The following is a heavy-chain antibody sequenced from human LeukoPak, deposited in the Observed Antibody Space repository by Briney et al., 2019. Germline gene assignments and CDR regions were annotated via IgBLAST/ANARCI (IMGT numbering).Heavy chain of an antibody. CDR2: ISYDGSNT. CDR3: ARGGAAAGNRRDCYYYGMDV. V-gene: IGHV3-30*04. J-gene: IGHJ6*02. D-gene: IGHD6-13*01. Sequence: PGRSLRLSCAASGFTFSSYAMHWVRQAPGKGLEWVAVISYDGSNTYYADSVKGRFTISRDNSKNTLYLQMNSLRAEDTAVDYCARGGAAAGNRRDCYYYGMDVWGQGTTVTVSS. CDR1: GFTFSSYA.